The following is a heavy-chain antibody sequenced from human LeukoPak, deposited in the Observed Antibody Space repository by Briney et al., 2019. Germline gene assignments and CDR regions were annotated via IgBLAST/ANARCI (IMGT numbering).Heavy chain of an antibody. D-gene: IGHD3-22*01. CDR2: IYSSGST. CDR3: ARVGVVESSGYHDYYFDF. J-gene: IGHJ4*02. CDR1: GGTMTNYY. V-gene: IGHV4-4*07. Sequence: PSETLSLTCTVSGGTMTNYYWSWIRQPAGKELEWIGRIYSSGSTNYNPSLKSRVTMSVDTSKYQFSLNLTSVTVADMAVYFCARVGVVESSGYHDYYFDFWGQGSLVTVSS.